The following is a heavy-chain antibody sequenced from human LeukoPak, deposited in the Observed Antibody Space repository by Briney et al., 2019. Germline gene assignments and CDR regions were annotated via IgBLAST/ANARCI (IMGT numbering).Heavy chain of an antibody. J-gene: IGHJ4*02. Sequence: GGSLRLSCAASGFFFSDSAMAWVRQAPGKGLEWVSTTTGLGDNTHYADSVKGRFTFSRDNSKNTLYLQMNNLGVDDTAVYYCAKARAFMPPPLDYWGQGTLVTVSS. V-gene: IGHV3-23*01. CDR3: AKARAFMPPPLDY. CDR2: TTGLGDNT. CDR1: GFFFSDSA. D-gene: IGHD2-2*01.